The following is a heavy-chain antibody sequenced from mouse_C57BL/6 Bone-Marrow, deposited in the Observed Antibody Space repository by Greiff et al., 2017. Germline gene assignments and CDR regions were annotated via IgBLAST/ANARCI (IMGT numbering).Heavy chain of an antibody. CDR2: IDPNSGGT. D-gene: IGHD2-2*01. J-gene: IGHJ1*03. Sequence: QVQLQQPGAELVKPGASVKLSCKASGYTFTSYWMHWVKQRPGRGLEWIGRIDPNSGGTNYNEKFKSKATLTVDKPSSTAYMQLSRRTSEDSAVYYCARREYGYKWYFDVWGTGTTVTVSS. CDR3: ARREYGYKWYFDV. CDR1: GYTFTSYW. V-gene: IGHV1-72*01.